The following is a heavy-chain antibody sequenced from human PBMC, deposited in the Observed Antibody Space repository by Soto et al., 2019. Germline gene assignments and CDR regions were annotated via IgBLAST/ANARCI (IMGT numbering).Heavy chain of an antibody. CDR3: SRDSCSSSRCQHYGGYYGMDV. Sequence: GGSLRLSCAASGFTFSDYYMTWVRQAPGKGLEWVAYISSSSSFTNYADSVKGRFTISRDNAKNSLFLQMNSLRAEDTAVYYCSRDSCSSSRCQHYGGYYGMDVWGQGTTVTVSS. D-gene: IGHD2-2*01. J-gene: IGHJ6*02. CDR1: GFTFSDYY. CDR2: ISSSSSFT. V-gene: IGHV3-11*06.